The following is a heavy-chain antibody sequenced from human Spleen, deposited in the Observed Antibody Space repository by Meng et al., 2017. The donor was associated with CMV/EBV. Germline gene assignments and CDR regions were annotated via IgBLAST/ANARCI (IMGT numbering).Heavy chain of an antibody. V-gene: IGHV4-4*07. D-gene: IGHD6-19*01. J-gene: IGHJ4*02. CDR2: IYTDGSI. CDR3: ARGYSSGKTDY. CDR1: GDSMIDYY. Sequence: QLQLQESGQGLVKPSESLSPTCNVSGDSMIDYYWSWIRQPAGKGLEWIGRIYTDGSINYNPSLKSRVTMSLDTSKNQFFLNLSSVTAADTAVYYCARGYSSGKTDYWGQGTLVTVSS.